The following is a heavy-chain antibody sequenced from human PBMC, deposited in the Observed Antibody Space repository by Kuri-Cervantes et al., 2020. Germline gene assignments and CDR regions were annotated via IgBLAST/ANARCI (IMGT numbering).Heavy chain of an antibody. CDR1: GFTFSSYW. CDR3: AKVPSTIYIAAAGPFDP. V-gene: IGHV3-74*01. CDR2: INSDGSST. D-gene: IGHD6-13*01. Sequence: GGSLRLSCAAPGFTFSSYWMHWVRQAPGKGLVWVSRINSDGSSTSYADSVKGRFTISRDNAKNTLYLQMNSLRAEDTAVYYCAKVPSTIYIAAAGPFDPWGQGTLVTVSS. J-gene: IGHJ5*02.